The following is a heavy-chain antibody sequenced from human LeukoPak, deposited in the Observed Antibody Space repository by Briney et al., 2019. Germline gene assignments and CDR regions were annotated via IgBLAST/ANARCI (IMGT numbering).Heavy chain of an antibody. Sequence: NPGGSLRLSCAASGFTFSSYSMNWVRQAPGKGLEWVSSISSSSSYIYYADSVKGRFTISRDNAKNSLYLQMNSLRAEDTAVYYCARDALPDYGSSGYLRPPKYDFDYWGQGTLVTVSS. J-gene: IGHJ4*02. D-gene: IGHD3-22*01. CDR3: ARDALPDYGSSGYLRPPKYDFDY. CDR1: GFTFSSYS. CDR2: ISSSSSYI. V-gene: IGHV3-21*01.